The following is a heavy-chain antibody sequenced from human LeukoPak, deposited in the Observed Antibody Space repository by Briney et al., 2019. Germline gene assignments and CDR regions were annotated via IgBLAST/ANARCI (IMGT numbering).Heavy chain of an antibody. CDR2: ISYDGSNK. CDR1: GFTFSSYG. CDR3: AKDLGDYEDY. J-gene: IGHJ4*02. V-gene: IGHV3-30*18. D-gene: IGHD3-16*01. Sequence: GGSLRLSCAASGFTFSSYGMHWVRQAPGKGLEWVAVISYDGSNKYYADSVKGRFTTSRDNSKNTLYLQMNSLRAEDTAVYYCAKDLGDYEDYWGQGTLVTVSS.